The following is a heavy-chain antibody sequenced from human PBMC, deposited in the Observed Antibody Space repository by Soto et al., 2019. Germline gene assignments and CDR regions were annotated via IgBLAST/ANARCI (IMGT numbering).Heavy chain of an antibody. Sequence: SETLSLTCTVSGGSISSSSYYWGLIRQPPGKGLEWIGSIYYSGSTYYNPSLKSRVTISVDTSKNQFSLKLSSVTAADTAVYYCARAVLPATAPFDYWGQGTLVTVSS. CDR3: ARAVLPATAPFDY. D-gene: IGHD2-2*01. J-gene: IGHJ4*02. CDR1: GGSISSSSYY. CDR2: IYYSGST. V-gene: IGHV4-39*01.